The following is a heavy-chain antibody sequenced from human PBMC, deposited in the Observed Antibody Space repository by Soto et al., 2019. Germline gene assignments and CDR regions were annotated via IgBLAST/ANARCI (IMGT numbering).Heavy chain of an antibody. J-gene: IGHJ6*02. CDR3: ARDPTTAGTNYYYGMDV. CDR1: GGTFSSYA. CDR2: IIPIFGTA. V-gene: IGHV1-69*13. Sequence: SVKVSCKASGGTFSSYAISWVRQAPGQGLEWTGGIIPIFGTANYAQKFQGRVTITADESTSTAYMELSSLRSEDTAVYYCARDPTTAGTNYYYGMDVWGQGTTVTVSS. D-gene: IGHD6-13*01.